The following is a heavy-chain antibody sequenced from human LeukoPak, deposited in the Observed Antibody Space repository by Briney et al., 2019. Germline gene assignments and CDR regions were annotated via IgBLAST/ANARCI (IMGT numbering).Heavy chain of an antibody. V-gene: IGHV3-30*04. Sequence: GGSLRLSCAASGLTFSSYAMHWVRQAPGKGLEWVAVISYDGSNKYYADSVKGRFTISRDNSKNTLYLQMNSLRAEDTAVYYCARDVAVAAYYMDVWGKGTTVTVSS. CDR2: ISYDGSNK. J-gene: IGHJ6*03. CDR1: GLTFSSYA. D-gene: IGHD6-19*01. CDR3: ARDVAVAAYYMDV.